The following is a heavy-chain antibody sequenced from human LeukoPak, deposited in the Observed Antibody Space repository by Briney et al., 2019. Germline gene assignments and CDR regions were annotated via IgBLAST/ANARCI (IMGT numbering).Heavy chain of an antibody. J-gene: IGHJ6*03. CDR2: IYYSGST. Sequence: PSETLSLTCTVSGGSISSYYWSWIRQPPGRGLEWIGYIYYSGSTNYNPSLKSRVTMSVDTSKNQFSLKLSSVTAADTAVYYCAKYGDYYYYYMDVWGKGTTVTISS. D-gene: IGHD4-17*01. CDR3: AKYGDYYYYYMDV. CDR1: GGSISSYY. V-gene: IGHV4-59*12.